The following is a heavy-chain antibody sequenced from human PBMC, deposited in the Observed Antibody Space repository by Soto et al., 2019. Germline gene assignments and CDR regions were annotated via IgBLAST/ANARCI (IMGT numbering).Heavy chain of an antibody. D-gene: IGHD2-2*01. Sequence: ASVKVSCKTSVYSFTKYGLHWVRQAPGQRLEWMGWINPGNGDTKYSQKFQGRGTITRDTSATTAHMELSRLRSEDSAVFYCARTDCSSTSCYNYYYYGMDVWGQGTTVPVSS. V-gene: IGHV1-3*01. CDR3: ARTDCSSTSCYNYYYYGMDV. CDR2: INPGNGDT. CDR1: VYSFTKYG. J-gene: IGHJ6*02.